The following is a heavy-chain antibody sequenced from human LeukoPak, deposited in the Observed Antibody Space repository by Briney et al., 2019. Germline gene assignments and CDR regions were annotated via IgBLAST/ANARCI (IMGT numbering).Heavy chain of an antibody. V-gene: IGHV3-33*08. CDR2: IWYNGSIK. CDR3: ARDKEDPSKYFDY. CDR1: GLTFSSYG. J-gene: IGHJ4*02. Sequence: GGSLRLSCAASGLTFSSYGMHWVRQAPGKGLEWVAVIWYNGSIKYNADSVKGRFTISRDNSKNTLYLQMNSLRAEDTAVYYCARDKEDPSKYFDYWGQGTLVTVSS. D-gene: IGHD2/OR15-2a*01.